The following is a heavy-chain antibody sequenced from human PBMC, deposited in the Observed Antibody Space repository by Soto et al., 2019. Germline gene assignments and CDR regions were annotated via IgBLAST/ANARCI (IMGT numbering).Heavy chain of an antibody. D-gene: IGHD3-3*01. J-gene: IGHJ4*02. Sequence: SETLSLTCTVSGGSVSSGSYYWSWIRQPPGKGLEWIGYIYYSGSTNYNPSLKSRVTISVDTSKNQFSLKLSSVTAADTAVYYCARGEYYDFWSGPKPKFSFDYWGQGTLVTVSS. CDR1: GGSVSSGSYY. CDR2: IYYSGST. V-gene: IGHV4-61*01. CDR3: ARGEYYDFWSGPKPKFSFDY.